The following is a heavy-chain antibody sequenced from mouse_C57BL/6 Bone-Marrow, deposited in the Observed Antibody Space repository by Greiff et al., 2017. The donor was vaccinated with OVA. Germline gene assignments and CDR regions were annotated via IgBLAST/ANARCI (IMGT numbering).Heavy chain of an antibody. D-gene: IGHD1-1*01. CDR2: SRNKANDYTT. CDR3: ARDGNYYGSSSYWYFDV. V-gene: IGHV7-1*01. Sequence: EVNVVESGGGLVQSGRSLRLSCATSGFTFSDFYMEWVRQAPGKGLEWIAASRNKANDYTTEYSASVKGRFIVSRDTSQSILYLQMNALRAEDPAIYYCARDGNYYGSSSYWYFDVWGTGTTVTVSS. CDR1: GFTFSDFY. J-gene: IGHJ1*03.